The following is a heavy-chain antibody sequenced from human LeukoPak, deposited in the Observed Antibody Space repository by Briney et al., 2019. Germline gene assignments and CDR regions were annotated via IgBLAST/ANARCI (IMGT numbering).Heavy chain of an antibody. CDR2: TYYRSKWFN. D-gene: IGHD6-13*01. J-gene: IGHJ4*02. CDR1: GDSVSSNSAA. V-gene: IGHV6-1*01. CDR3: ARDAAAGTSNGFDY. Sequence: SQTLSLTCAISGDSVSSNSAAWNWIRQSPSRGLEWLGRTYYRSKWFNDYAASVKSRITINPDTSKNQFSLQLNSVTPEDTAVYYCARDAAAGTSNGFDYWGQGTLVTVSS.